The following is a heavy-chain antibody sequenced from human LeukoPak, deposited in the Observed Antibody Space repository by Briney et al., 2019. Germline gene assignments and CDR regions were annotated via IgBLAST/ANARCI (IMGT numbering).Heavy chain of an antibody. CDR2: IYYSGST. V-gene: IGHV4-59*01. CDR1: GGSISSYY. Sequence: PSETLSLTCTVSGGSISSYYWSWIRQPPGKGLEWIGYIYYSGSTNYNPSLKSRVTISVDTSKNQFSLKLSSVTAADTAVYYCARDGPRYYYGMDVWGKGTTVTVSS. J-gene: IGHJ6*04. CDR3: ARDGPRYYYGMDV.